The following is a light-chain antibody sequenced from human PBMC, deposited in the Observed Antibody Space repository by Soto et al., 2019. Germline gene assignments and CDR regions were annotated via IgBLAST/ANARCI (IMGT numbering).Light chain of an antibody. V-gene: IGKV3-15*01. CDR2: VAS. Sequence: EILMTQSPATLSVSPGERATLSCRASQNVNSNLVWYQQKPGQAPRLLIYVASTRATGIPARFSGSGSGTEFTLTISSLQSEDSAVYYCQQYNNWPSWTFGQGTKVEIK. J-gene: IGKJ1*01. CDR1: QNVNSN. CDR3: QQYNNWPSWT.